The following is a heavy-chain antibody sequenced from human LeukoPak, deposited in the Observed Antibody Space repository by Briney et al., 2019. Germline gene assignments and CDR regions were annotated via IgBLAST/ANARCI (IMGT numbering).Heavy chain of an antibody. CDR2: INLKSGGT. V-gene: IGHV1-2*02. J-gene: IGHJ4*02. Sequence: ASVKVSCKASGYTFTDYHMQWVRQAPGRGLEWMGWINLKSGGTKYAQKFQGRVTMTRDTSITTAYMDLSGLISDDTAVYYCARDLWGDGYSHFDYWGQGTLVTVSS. CDR1: GYTFTDYH. CDR3: ARDLWGDGYSHFDY. D-gene: IGHD5-24*01.